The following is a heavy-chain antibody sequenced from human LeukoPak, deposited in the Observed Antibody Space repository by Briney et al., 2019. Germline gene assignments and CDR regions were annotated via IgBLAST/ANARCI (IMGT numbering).Heavy chain of an antibody. D-gene: IGHD5-18*01. Sequence: SETLSLTCTVSGGSISSSSHYWGWIRQPPGKGLEWIGSIYYSGSTYYNPSLKSRVTISVDTSKNQFSLKLSSVTAADTAVYYCARGGYSYGINWFDPWGQGTLVTVSS. CDR1: GGSISSSSHY. CDR3: ARGGYSYGINWFDP. V-gene: IGHV4-39*01. J-gene: IGHJ5*02. CDR2: IYYSGST.